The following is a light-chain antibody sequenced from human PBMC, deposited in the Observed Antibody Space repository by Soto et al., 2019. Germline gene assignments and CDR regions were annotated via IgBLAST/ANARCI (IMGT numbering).Light chain of an antibody. V-gene: IGKV1-33*01. Sequence: IQMTQSPSSLSASVGDRVTITCQASQNINNYLNWYQQKPGRAPKLLIDDASNLAAGVPSMFRGSGSGTDFTFTISRLQPEDIATYYCQQYGNLPTFGQGTRLEIK. CDR1: QNINNY. CDR3: QQYGNLPT. J-gene: IGKJ5*01. CDR2: DAS.